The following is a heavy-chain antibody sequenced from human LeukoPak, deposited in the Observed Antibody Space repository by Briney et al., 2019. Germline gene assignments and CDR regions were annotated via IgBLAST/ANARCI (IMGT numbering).Heavy chain of an antibody. V-gene: IGHV4-61*02. J-gene: IGHJ4*02. CDR1: GGSISSGSYY. Sequence: PSETLSLTCTVSGGSISSGSYYWSWIRQPAGKGLEWIGRIYTSGSTNYNPSLKSRVTISVDTSKNQFSLKLSSVTAADTAVYYCARVLYYGSGSFNYWGQGTLVTVSS. CDR3: ARVLYYGSGSFNY. D-gene: IGHD3-10*01. CDR2: IYTSGST.